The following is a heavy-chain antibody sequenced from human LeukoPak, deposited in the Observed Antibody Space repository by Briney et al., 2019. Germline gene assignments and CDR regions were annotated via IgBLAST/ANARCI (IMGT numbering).Heavy chain of an antibody. CDR2: IYYSGST. D-gene: IGHD6-13*01. CDR3: ARGPTTYSSSWYGGVSRPFDY. J-gene: IGHJ4*02. CDR1: GGSISSYY. V-gene: IGHV4-59*01. Sequence: SETLSLTCTVCGGSISSYYWSWIRQPPGKGLEWIGYIYYSGSTNYNPSLKSRVTISVDTSKNQFSLKLSSVTAADTAVYYCARGPTTYSSSWYGGVSRPFDYWGQGTLVTVSS.